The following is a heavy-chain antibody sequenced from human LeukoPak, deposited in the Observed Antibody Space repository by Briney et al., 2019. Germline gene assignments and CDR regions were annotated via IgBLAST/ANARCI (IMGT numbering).Heavy chain of an antibody. CDR1: GGSISSYY. CDR3: AQSYYDFWSGPIGY. D-gene: IGHD3-3*01. CDR2: IYTSGST. V-gene: IGHV4-4*07. J-gene: IGHJ4*02. Sequence: PSETLSLTCTVSGGSISSYYWSWIRQPPGKGLEWIGRIYTSGSTNYNPSLKSRVTMSVDTSKKQFSLKLSSVSAADTAVYYCAQSYYDFWSGPIGYWGQGTLVTVS.